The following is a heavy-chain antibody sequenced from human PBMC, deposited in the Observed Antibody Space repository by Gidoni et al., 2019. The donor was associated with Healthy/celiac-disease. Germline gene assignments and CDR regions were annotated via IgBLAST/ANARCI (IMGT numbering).Heavy chain of an antibody. CDR2: IYYSGST. Sequence: QVQLQESGPGLVKPSETLSLTCTVSGGSISSYYWSWIRQPPGKGLEWIGYIYYSGSTNYNPSLKSRVTISVDTSKNQFSLKLSAVTAADTAVYYCARELRGAAAAHNWFDPWGQGTLVTVSS. D-gene: IGHD6-13*01. J-gene: IGHJ5*02. V-gene: IGHV4-59*01. CDR1: GGSISSYY. CDR3: ARELRGAAAAHNWFDP.